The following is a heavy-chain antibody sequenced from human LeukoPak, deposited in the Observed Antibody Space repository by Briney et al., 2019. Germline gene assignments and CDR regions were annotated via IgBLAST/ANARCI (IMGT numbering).Heavy chain of an antibody. J-gene: IGHJ3*02. CDR3: AKGGVRYGDYEGYDAFDI. CDR1: GFTFRSFS. D-gene: IGHD4-17*01. Sequence: GGSLRLSSAASGFTFRSFSMNWVRQAPGKGLEWVAYIRGSGSAMYYADSVQGRFTISRDNAKNSLYLQMHSLRAEDTAVYYCAKGGVRYGDYEGYDAFDIWGQGTMVTVSS. CDR2: IRGSGSAM. V-gene: IGHV3-48*04.